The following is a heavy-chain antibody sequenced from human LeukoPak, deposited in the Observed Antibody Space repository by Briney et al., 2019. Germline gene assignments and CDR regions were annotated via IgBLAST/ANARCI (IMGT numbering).Heavy chain of an antibody. J-gene: IGHJ1*01. CDR2: IYYSGRT. V-gene: IGHV4-38-2*02. CDR1: GYSISNGYY. Sequence: PSETLSLTCTVSGYSISNGYYWDWIRQPPGKGLEWIGTIYYSGRTYYSPSLKSRVTMSVDPSNNQFSLNLRSVTAADTALYYCARRRYYDGSGYLEWSQGTLLSVSS. CDR3: ARRRYYDGSGYLE. D-gene: IGHD3-22*01.